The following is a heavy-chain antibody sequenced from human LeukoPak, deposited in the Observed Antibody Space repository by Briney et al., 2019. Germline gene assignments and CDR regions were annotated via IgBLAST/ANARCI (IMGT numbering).Heavy chain of an antibody. Sequence: PSQTLSLTCTVSGGSISSGGYYWSWIRQHLGKGLEWIGYIYDSGSTYYNPSLKSRVTISLDTSKNQFSLKLSSVTAADTAVYYCARDRYYYGMDVWGQGTTVTVSS. CDR3: ARDRYYYGMDV. CDR2: IYDSGST. J-gene: IGHJ6*02. D-gene: IGHD1-14*01. V-gene: IGHV4-31*03. CDR1: GGSISSGGYY.